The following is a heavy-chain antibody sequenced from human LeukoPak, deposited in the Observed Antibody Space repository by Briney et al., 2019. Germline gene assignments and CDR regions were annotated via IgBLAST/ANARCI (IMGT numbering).Heavy chain of an antibody. Sequence: SVKVSCKASGGTFSSYAISWVRQAPGRGLEWMGGIIPIFGTANYAQKFQGRVTITADESTSTAYMELSSLRSEDTAVYYCARIDQQLVNWFDPWGQGTLVTVSS. J-gene: IGHJ5*02. CDR2: IIPIFGTA. D-gene: IGHD6-13*01. V-gene: IGHV1-69*13. CDR3: ARIDQQLVNWFDP. CDR1: GGTFSSYA.